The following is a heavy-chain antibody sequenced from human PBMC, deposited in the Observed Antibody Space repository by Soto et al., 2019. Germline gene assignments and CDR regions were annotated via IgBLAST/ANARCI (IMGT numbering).Heavy chain of an antibody. D-gene: IGHD3-10*01. J-gene: IGHJ4*02. CDR3: AKYSTRYYGSGRNYFDY. V-gene: IGHV3-23*01. CDR1: GFTFSSYA. Sequence: GGSLRLSCAASGFTFSSYAMSWVRQAPGKGLEWVSAISGGGGSTYYADSVKGRFTISRDNSKNTLYLQMNSLRAEDTAVYYCAKYSTRYYGSGRNYFDYWGQGTLVTVSS. CDR2: ISGGGGST.